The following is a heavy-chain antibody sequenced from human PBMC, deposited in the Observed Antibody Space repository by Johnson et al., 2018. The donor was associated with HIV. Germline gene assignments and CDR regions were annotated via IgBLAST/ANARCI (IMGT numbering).Heavy chain of an antibody. CDR2: INWNGGST. J-gene: IGHJ3*02. CDR1: GFTVSSNY. CDR3: ARGEGAFDI. V-gene: IGHV3-20*04. Sequence: VQLVESGGGLIQPGGSLRLSCAASGFTVSSNYMSWVRQAPGKGLEWVSGINWNGGSTGYADSVRGRFTISRDNAKNSLYLQMNSLRAEDTALYYCARGEGAFDIWGQGTMVTVSS.